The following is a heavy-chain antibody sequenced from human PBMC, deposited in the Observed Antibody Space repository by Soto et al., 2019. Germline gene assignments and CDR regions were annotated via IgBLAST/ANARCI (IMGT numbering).Heavy chain of an antibody. CDR3: AKTYYDFWSGSHLSSYFDY. CDR2: IYYSGRT. Sequence: SETLSLTCTVSGGSISSYSWSWIRQPPGKGLEWIGYIYYSGRTNYNPSLKSRVTISVDTSISTAYMELSRLRSDDTAVYYCAKTYYDFWSGSHLSSYFDYWGQGTLVTVSS. J-gene: IGHJ4*02. CDR1: GGSISSYS. V-gene: IGHV4-59*03. D-gene: IGHD3-3*01.